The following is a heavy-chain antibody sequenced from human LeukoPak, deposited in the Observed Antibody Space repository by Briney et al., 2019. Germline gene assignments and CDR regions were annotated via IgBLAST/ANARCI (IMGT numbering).Heavy chain of an antibody. CDR1: GGSISSYY. Sequence: KASETLSLTCTVSGGSISSYYWSWIRLPAGKGLEWIGRIYTSGSTNYNPSLKSRVTMSVDTSKNQFSLKLSSVTAADTAVYYCARAPPTTVTTFAFDIWGQGTMVTVSS. D-gene: IGHD4-17*01. CDR2: IYTSGST. J-gene: IGHJ3*02. CDR3: ARAPPTTVTTFAFDI. V-gene: IGHV4-4*07.